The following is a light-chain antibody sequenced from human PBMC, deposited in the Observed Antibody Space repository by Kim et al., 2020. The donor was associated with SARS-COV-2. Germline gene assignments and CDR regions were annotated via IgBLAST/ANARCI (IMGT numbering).Light chain of an antibody. J-gene: IGLJ3*02. CDR1: NIGSKS. Sequence: SYELTQPPSVSVAPGKTARITCGGNNIGSKSVHWYQQKPGQAPVLVIYYDSDRPSGIPERFSGSNSGNTDTLTISRVEAGDEADYYCQVWDSSSDHRVFGGGTKLTVL. CDR3: QVWDSSSDHRV. CDR2: YDS. V-gene: IGLV3-21*04.